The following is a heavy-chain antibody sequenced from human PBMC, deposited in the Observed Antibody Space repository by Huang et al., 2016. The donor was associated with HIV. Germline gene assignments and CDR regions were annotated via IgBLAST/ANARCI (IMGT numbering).Heavy chain of an antibody. V-gene: IGHV1-24*01. J-gene: IGHJ4*02. CDR2: FDPEIGET. CDR1: EYTLTELS. Sequence: QVQLVQSRAEVKKPGASVKVSCKVSEYTLTELSIHWVCQPPGKGIEWMGGFDPEIGETTYAQKFQGRVTMTEDTSTETAFMELSGLRPEDTAVYYCATGFDVFFDFWGQGTLVTVSS. CDR3: ATGFDVFFDF. D-gene: IGHD3-9*01.